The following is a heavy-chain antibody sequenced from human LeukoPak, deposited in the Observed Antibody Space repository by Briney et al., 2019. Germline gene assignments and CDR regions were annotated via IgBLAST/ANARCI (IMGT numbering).Heavy chain of an antibody. J-gene: IGHJ4*02. CDR3: AKSGGSGLIDY. CDR1: GGSISSGSYY. D-gene: IGHD6-25*01. V-gene: IGHV4-61*02. CDR2: IYTSGST. Sequence: PSQTLSLTCTVSGGSISSGSYYWNWIRQPAGKGLEWIGRIYTSGSTNYNPSLKSRVTISVDTSKNQFSLRLNSVTAADTAMYYRAKSGGSGLIDYWGQGTLVTVSS.